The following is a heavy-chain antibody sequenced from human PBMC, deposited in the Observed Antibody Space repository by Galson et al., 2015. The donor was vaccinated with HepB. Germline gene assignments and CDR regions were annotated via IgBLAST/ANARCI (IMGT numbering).Heavy chain of an antibody. CDR2: INPNSGDT. CDR1: VYTFNGCH. J-gene: IGHJ6*03. V-gene: IGHV1-2*06. D-gene: IGHD1/OR15-1a*01. CDR3: ARDRRAPLTGTQDYYYYIDV. Sequence: SVKVSCKASVYTFNGCHMHWVRQAPGQGLEWMGRINPNSGDTNYAQNFQGRVTMTRDTSISTAYMELSRLTSDDTAVYYCARDRRAPLTGTQDYYYYIDVWGKGTTVTVSS.